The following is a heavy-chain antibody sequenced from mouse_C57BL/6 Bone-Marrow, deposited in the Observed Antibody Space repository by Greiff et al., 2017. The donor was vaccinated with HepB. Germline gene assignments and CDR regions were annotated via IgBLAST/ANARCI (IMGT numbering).Heavy chain of an antibody. Sequence: QVHLKQSGPGLVQPSQSLSITCTVSGFSLTSYGVHWVRQSPGKGLEWLGVIWSGGSTDYNAAFISRLSISKDNSKSQVFFKMNSLQADDTAIYYCARYDYDRGYYAMDYWGQGTSVTVSS. CDR2: IWSGGST. D-gene: IGHD2-4*01. CDR3: ARYDYDRGYYAMDY. CDR1: GFSLTSYG. V-gene: IGHV2-2*01. J-gene: IGHJ4*01.